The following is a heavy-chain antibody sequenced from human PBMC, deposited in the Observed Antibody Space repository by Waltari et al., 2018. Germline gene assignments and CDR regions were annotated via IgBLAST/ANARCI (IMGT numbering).Heavy chain of an antibody. D-gene: IGHD5-12*01. CDR3: AIGRDGYNRLPFDY. J-gene: IGHJ4*02. CDR2: IYHSGST. CDR1: GGSIGSYY. V-gene: IGHV4-38-2*02. Sequence: QVQLQESGPGLVKPSETLSLTCTVSGGSIGSYYWGWIRQPPGKGLEWIGSIYHSGSTYYNPSLKSRVTISVDTSKNQFSLKLSSVTAADTAVYYCAIGRDGYNRLPFDYWGQGTLVTVSS.